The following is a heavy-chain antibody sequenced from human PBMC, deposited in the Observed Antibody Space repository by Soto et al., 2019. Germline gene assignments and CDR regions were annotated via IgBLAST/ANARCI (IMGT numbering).Heavy chain of an antibody. Sequence: PGGSLRLSCAASGFTVSSNYMSWVRQAPGKGLEWVAVISYDGSNKYYADSVKGRFTISRDNSKNTLYLQMNSLRAEDTAVYYCARDLSYYGSGSYYYYYGMDVWGQGTKVTVSS. V-gene: IGHV3-30-3*01. CDR3: ARDLSYYGSGSYYYYYGMDV. CDR2: ISYDGSNK. CDR1: GFTVSSNY. D-gene: IGHD3-10*01. J-gene: IGHJ6*02.